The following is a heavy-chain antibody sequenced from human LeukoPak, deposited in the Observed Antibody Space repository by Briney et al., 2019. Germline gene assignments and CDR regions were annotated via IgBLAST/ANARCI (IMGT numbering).Heavy chain of an antibody. CDR2: ISWNSDTI. CDR3: AKVGGLGSFYRSPYFAY. V-gene: IGHV3-9*01. Sequence: PGRSLRLSCAAAGFIFGDYAMHWVRQAPGKGLEWVSGISWNSDTIVYADSVKGRFTISRDTAKNSLYLQMNSLRPEGTALYYCAKVGGLGSFYRSPYFAYWGQGTLVTVSS. CDR1: GFIFGDYA. J-gene: IGHJ4*02. D-gene: IGHD3-10*01.